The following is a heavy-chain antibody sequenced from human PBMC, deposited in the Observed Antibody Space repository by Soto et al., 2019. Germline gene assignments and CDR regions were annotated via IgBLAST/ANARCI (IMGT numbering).Heavy chain of an antibody. J-gene: IGHJ5*02. D-gene: IGHD1-26*01. V-gene: IGHV4-30-4*01. Sequence: SETLSLTCTVSGASIRSTDYYWSWIRQAPGKGLEWIGYVYYTGSTYYNPSLMSRLTISVDTSKNQFSLKLTSVTAAETAVYYCARNDRDGAVAPHWFDSWGQGTQVTVSS. CDR3: ARNDRDGAVAPHWFDS. CDR2: VYYTGST. CDR1: GASIRSTDYY.